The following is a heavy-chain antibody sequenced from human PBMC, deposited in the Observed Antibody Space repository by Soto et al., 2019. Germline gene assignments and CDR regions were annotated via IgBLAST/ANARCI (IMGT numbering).Heavy chain of an antibody. CDR3: AQIWSGYHGQYYFDY. J-gene: IGHJ4*02. CDR1: GFSFSDYF. CDR2: INPSGDSR. V-gene: IGHV1-46*01. Sequence: ASVKVSCKASGFSFSDYFMHWVRQAPGQGLEWMGIINPSGDSRNYAQKFQGRVTITKDTSKNQVVLTMTNMDPVDTATYYCAQIWSGYHGQYYFDYWGQGTLVTVSS. D-gene: IGHD3-3*01.